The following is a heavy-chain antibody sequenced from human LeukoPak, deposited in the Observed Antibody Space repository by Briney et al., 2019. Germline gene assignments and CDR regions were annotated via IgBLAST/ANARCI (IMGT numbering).Heavy chain of an antibody. CDR3: ARAVAVSYFDY. CDR1: GGSFSGYY. V-gene: IGHV4-34*01. J-gene: IGHJ4*02. D-gene: IGHD6-19*01. Sequence: PSETLSLTCAVYGGSFSGYYWSWIRQPPGKGLEWIGEINHSGSTNYNPSLKSRVTISVDTSKNQFSLKLSSVTAADTAVYYCARAVAVSYFDYWGQGTLVTVSS. CDR2: INHSGST.